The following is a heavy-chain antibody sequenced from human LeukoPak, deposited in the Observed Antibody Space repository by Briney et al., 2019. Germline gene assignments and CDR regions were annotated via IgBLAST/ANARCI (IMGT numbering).Heavy chain of an antibody. CDR2: ISVYNGDT. V-gene: IGHV1-18*01. D-gene: IGHD4-17*01. Sequence: ASVKVSCKASGYTFRNFGISWVRQAPGQGLEWMGWISVYNGDTNFAQKFQDRVTMTTDTSTSTAYMELRSLRSDDTAVYYCARDKWDDYGDSELDYWGQGTLVTVSS. J-gene: IGHJ4*02. CDR1: GYTFRNFG. CDR3: ARDKWDDYGDSELDY.